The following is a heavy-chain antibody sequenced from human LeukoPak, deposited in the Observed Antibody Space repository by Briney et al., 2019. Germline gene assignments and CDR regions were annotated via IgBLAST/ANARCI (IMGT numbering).Heavy chain of an antibody. Sequence: PGGSLRLSCAASGFTFSSHGMSWVRQASGKGLEWVSTISGSGDYTYYADSVKGRFTISRDNSKNTLYLQMNSLRAEDTAVYYCAKDRITMVRGPGGYWGQGTLVTVSS. V-gene: IGHV3-23*01. CDR3: AKDRITMVRGPGGY. CDR2: ISGSGDYT. CDR1: GFTFSSHG. J-gene: IGHJ4*02. D-gene: IGHD3-10*01.